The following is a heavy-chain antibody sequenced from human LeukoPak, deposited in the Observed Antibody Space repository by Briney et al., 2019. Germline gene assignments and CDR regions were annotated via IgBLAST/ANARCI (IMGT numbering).Heavy chain of an antibody. CDR1: GFTFSSYA. V-gene: IGHV3-30*04. Sequence: PGRSLRLSCAASGFTFSSYAMHWVRQAPGKGLEWVAVISYDGSNKYYADSVKGRFTISRDNSKNTLYPQMNSLRAEDTAVYYCARDRDYGSGSKDYWGQGTLVTVSS. J-gene: IGHJ4*02. CDR2: ISYDGSNK. D-gene: IGHD3-10*01. CDR3: ARDRDYGSGSKDY.